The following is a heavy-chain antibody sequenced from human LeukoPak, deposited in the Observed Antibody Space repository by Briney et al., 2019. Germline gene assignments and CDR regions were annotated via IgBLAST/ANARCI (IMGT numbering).Heavy chain of an antibody. J-gene: IGHJ4*02. CDR3: ARGFSKLAAVDY. Sequence: SETLSLTCTVSGGSISSGDYYWSWIRQPPGKGLEWIGYIYYSGNTYYNPSLKSRVTISVDTSKNQFSLKLSSVTAADTAVYYCARGFSKLAAVDYWGQGTLVTVSS. D-gene: IGHD6-13*01. V-gene: IGHV4-30-4*02. CDR2: IYYSGNT. CDR1: GGSISSGDYY.